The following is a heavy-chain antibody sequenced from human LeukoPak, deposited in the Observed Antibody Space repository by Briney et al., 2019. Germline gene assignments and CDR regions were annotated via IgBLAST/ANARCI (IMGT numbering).Heavy chain of an antibody. CDR3: ARTPAAHTVTTTNWFDP. CDR1: GFTFSDYY. CDR2: ISSSGSTI. Sequence: PGGSLRLSCAASGFTFSDYYMSWIRQAPGKGLEWVSYISSSGSTIYYADSVKGRFTISRDSAKKSLYLQMNSLRAEDTAVYYCARTPAAHTVTTTNWFDPWGQGTLVTVSS. D-gene: IGHD4-11*01. V-gene: IGHV3-11*01. J-gene: IGHJ5*02.